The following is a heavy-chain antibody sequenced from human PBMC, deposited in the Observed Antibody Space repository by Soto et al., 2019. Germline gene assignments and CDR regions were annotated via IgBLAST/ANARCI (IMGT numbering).Heavy chain of an antibody. CDR2: ISGSGGST. Sequence: VSLLLSCAASGFTLSSYAMSWVRQAAGKGLEWVSAISGSGGSTYYADSVKGRFTISRDNSKNTLYLQMNSLRAEDTAVYYCATQGSWNYYGMDVWGQGTTVTVSS. CDR3: ATQGSWNYYGMDV. V-gene: IGHV3-23*01. CDR1: GFTLSSYA. D-gene: IGHD6-13*01. J-gene: IGHJ6*02.